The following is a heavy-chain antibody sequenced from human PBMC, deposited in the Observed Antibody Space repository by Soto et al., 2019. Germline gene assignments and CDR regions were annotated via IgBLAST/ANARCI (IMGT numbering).Heavy chain of an antibody. CDR1: GGTFSSYA. Sequence: ASVKVSCKASGGTFSSYAISWVRQAPGQGLEWMGGIIPIFGTANYAQKFQGRVTITADESTSTAYMELSSLRSEDTAVYYCARVLRSGTGGYYYGMDVWGQGTTVTVSS. J-gene: IGHJ6*02. V-gene: IGHV1-69*13. CDR2: IIPIFGTA. CDR3: ARVLRSGTGGYYYGMDV. D-gene: IGHD1-26*01.